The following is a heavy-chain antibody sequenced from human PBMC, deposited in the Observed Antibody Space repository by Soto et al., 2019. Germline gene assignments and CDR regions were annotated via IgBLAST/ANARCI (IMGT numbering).Heavy chain of an antibody. CDR2: IYYSGST. CDR3: ARSLGSSLDY. Sequence: SETLSLTCTVSGGSIRSYYWSWIRQPPGEGLEWIGYIYYSGSTTYNPSLKSRVTISVDPSKNQFSLKLSSVIAEDTAVYYCARSLGSSLDYWGQGTLVTVSS. V-gene: IGHV4-59*01. J-gene: IGHJ4*02. CDR1: GGSIRSYY. D-gene: IGHD6-13*01.